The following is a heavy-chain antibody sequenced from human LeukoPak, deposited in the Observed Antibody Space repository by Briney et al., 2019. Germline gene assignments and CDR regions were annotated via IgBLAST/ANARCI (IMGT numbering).Heavy chain of an antibody. J-gene: IGHJ4*02. CDR2: TYCRSKWYN. D-gene: IGHD2-15*01. CDR1: GHRDSSYSAA. CDR3: ARRYCSGGSCYIDY. V-gene: IGHV6-1*01. Sequence: SHTLSLICAISGHRDSSYSAAWNWITQSPSRGLEWLGRTYCRSKWYNDYAVSVKSRITINPDTSKNQFSLQLTSVTPADRAVYYCARRYCSGGSCYIDYWGQGTLVTASS.